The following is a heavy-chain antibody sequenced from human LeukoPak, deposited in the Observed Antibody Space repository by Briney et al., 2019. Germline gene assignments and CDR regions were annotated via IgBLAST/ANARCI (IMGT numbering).Heavy chain of an antibody. V-gene: IGHV3-15*01. CDR2: IKSKTDGGTT. D-gene: IGHD6-13*01. Sequence: GGSLRLSCAASGFTFSNAWMSWVRQAPGKGLEWVGRIKSKTDGGTTDYAAPVKGRFTISRDDSKNTLYLQMNSLKTEDTAVYYCEQQLVGYYYYYMDVWGKGTTVTVSS. CDR1: GFTFSNAW. CDR3: EQQLVGYYYYYMDV. J-gene: IGHJ6*03.